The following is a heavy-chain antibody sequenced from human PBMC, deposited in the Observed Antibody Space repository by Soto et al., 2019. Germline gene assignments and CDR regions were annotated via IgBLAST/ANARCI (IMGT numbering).Heavy chain of an antibody. V-gene: IGHV4-4*02. J-gene: IGHJ4*02. CDR2: IYHSGST. CDR1: GGSIXSRYW. D-gene: IGHD3-10*01. Sequence: SETLSLTCGVSGGSIXSRYWWSWVRQSPGKGLEWIGEIYHSGSTNYNPSLKSRVTISVDKSKNQFSLNLSSVTAADTAVYYCARDQNGSGNYYTRYFDYWGQGTLVTVSS. CDR3: ARDQNGSGNYYTRYFDY.